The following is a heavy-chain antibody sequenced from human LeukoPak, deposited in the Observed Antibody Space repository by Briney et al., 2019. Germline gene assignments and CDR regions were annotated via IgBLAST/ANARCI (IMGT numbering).Heavy chain of an antibody. D-gene: IGHD3-22*01. CDR2: IRSKSDGGTT. CDR3: ATVKGDSDIFDM. CDR1: GLKYIDAW. Sequence: GGSLRLSCEVFGLKYIDAWMTWVRQAPGKGLEWVGRIRSKSDGGTTDYTAPVKGRFTISRDDSKNTLYLQMNNLKAEDTAVYYCATVKGDSDIFDMWGQGTMVTVSS. J-gene: IGHJ3*02. V-gene: IGHV3-15*01.